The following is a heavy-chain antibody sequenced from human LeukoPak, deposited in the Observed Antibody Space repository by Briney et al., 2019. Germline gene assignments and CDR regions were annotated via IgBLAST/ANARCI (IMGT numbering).Heavy chain of an antibody. J-gene: IGHJ6*03. Sequence: SETLSLACTASGDSVRSGSYYWAWIPQPPGGGLEWIGTIYYSGDTYYKSSLESRVTISVDTSKNQFSLKLSSVTAADTAVYYCARVLWFGESKKGYSYYMDVWGKGTTVTVSS. CDR1: GDSVRSGSYY. CDR2: IYYSGDT. CDR3: ARVLWFGESKKGYSYYMDV. V-gene: IGHV4-39*01. D-gene: IGHD3-10*01.